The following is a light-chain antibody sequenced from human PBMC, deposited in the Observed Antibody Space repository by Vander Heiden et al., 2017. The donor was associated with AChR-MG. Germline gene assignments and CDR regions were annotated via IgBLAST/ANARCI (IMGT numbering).Light chain of an antibody. CDR3: QAWDSSTVV. V-gene: IGLV3-1*01. CDR2: QDT. CDR1: KLGDKY. J-gene: IGLJ2*01. Sequence: SYDLTQAPSVSVSPGQTASITCSGDKLGDKYVCWYQQKPGQSPVVVLYQDTKRPSGIPERFSGSNSGNTATLTISGTQAMDEADYYCQAWDSSTVVFGGGTNLSVL.